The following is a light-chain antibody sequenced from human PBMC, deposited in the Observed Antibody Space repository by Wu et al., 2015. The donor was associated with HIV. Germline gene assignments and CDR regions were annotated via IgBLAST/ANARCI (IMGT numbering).Light chain of an antibody. CDR2: DAS. V-gene: IGKV3-15*01. J-gene: IGKJ1*01. CDR3: QQYNIWPPVT. Sequence: EKLMTQSPATLSVSPGERVTLSCRASQNINSNLAWYQQIPGQAPRLLIYDASTRATGVPARFSGSGSGTEFILTISSIQSEDSAVYFCQQYNIWPPVTFGQGTKVEIK. CDR1: QNINSN.